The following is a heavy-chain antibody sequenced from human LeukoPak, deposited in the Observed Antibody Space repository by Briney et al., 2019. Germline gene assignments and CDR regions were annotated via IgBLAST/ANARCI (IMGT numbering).Heavy chain of an antibody. J-gene: IGHJ3*02. CDR1: GGSISSYY. CDR3: ARDSSCSKVAFDI. CDR2: IYYSGST. V-gene: IGHV4-59*01. Sequence: SETLSLTCTVSGGSISSYYWSWIRQPPGKGLEWIGYIYYSGSTNHNPSLRSRVTISVDTSKNQFSLKLSSVTAADTAVYYCARDSSCSKVAFDIWGQGTMVTVSS. D-gene: IGHD3-22*01.